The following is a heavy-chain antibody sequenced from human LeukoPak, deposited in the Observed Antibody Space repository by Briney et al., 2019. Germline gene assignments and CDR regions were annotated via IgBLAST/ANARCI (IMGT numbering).Heavy chain of an antibody. CDR3: ARALFRGVVPAALGY. J-gene: IGHJ4*02. CDR2: ISAYNGNT. CDR1: GYTFTSYG. V-gene: IGHV1-18*04. Sequence: ASVKVSCKASGYTFTSYGISWVRQAPGQGLEWMGWISAYNGNTNYAQKLQGRVTMTTDTSTSTAYMELRSLRSDDTAAYYCARALFRGVVPAALGYWGQGTLVTVSS. D-gene: IGHD2-2*01.